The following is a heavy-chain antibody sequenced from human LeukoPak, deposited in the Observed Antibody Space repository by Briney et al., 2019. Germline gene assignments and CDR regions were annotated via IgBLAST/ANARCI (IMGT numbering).Heavy chain of an antibody. CDR2: IYYTGST. D-gene: IGHD3-22*01. CDR1: GGSISTYY. V-gene: IGHV4-59*01. Sequence: SETLSLTCTVSGGSISTYYWSWIRQPPGKGLEWIGYIYYTGSTSYNPSLKSRVTMSLDASKNQFSLELNSVTLADTAVYYCARASYDSSGYMRFDYWGQGTLVTVSS. J-gene: IGHJ4*02. CDR3: ARASYDSSGYMRFDY.